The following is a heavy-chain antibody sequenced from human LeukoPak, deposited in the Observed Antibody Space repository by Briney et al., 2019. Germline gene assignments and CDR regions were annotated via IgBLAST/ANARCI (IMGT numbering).Heavy chain of an antibody. CDR2: ISSSSSTI. Sequence: GGSLRLXCAASGFTFSSYSMNWVRQAPGKGLEWVSYISSSSSTIYYADSVKGRFTISRDNAKNSLYLQMNSLRAEDTAVYYCARDFVVVPAALMFDPWGQGTLVTVSS. D-gene: IGHD2-2*01. CDR1: GFTFSSYS. CDR3: ARDFVVVPAALMFDP. J-gene: IGHJ5*02. V-gene: IGHV3-48*01.